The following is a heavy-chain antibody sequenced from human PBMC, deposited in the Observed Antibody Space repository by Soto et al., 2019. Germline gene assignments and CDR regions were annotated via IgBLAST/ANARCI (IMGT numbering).Heavy chain of an antibody. Sequence: ASVKVSCKASGYTFTSYDINWVRQATGQGLEWMGWMNPNSGNTGYAQKLQGRVTMTTDTSTSTAYMELRSLRSDDTAVYYCARDRRVAFDIWGQGTMVTVS. CDR1: GYTFTSYD. V-gene: IGHV1-8*01. CDR3: ARDRRVAFDI. CDR2: MNPNSGNT. D-gene: IGHD6-13*01. J-gene: IGHJ3*02.